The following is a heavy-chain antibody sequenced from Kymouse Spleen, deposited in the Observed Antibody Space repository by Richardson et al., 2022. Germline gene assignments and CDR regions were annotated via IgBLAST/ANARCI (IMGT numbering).Heavy chain of an antibody. CDR3: ASYSSSSYYGMDV. D-gene: IGHD6-6*01. CDR2: IYYSGST. J-gene: IGHJ6*02. CDR1: GGSISSSSYY. Sequence: QLQLQESGPGLVKPSETLSLTCTVSGGSISSSSYYWGWIRQPPGKGLEWIGSIYYSGSTYYNPSLKSRVTISVDTSKNQFSLKLSSVTAADTAVYYCASYSSSSYYGMDVWGQGTTVTVSS. V-gene: IGHV4-39*01.